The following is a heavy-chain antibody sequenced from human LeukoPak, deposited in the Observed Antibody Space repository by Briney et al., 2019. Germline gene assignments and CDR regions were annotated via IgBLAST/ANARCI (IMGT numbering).Heavy chain of an antibody. CDR1: GGSSNSSNYY. V-gene: IGHV4-39*02. D-gene: IGHD3-9*01. CDR3: ARGNYDILTGGFDY. J-gene: IGHJ4*02. CDR2: IYYSGST. Sequence: SETLSLTCTVSGGSSNSSNYYWGWIRQPPGKGLEWIGIIYYSGSTYYNPSLKSRVTISVDTSKNHFSLKLSSVTAADTAVFYCARGNYDILTGGFDYWGQGTLVTVSS.